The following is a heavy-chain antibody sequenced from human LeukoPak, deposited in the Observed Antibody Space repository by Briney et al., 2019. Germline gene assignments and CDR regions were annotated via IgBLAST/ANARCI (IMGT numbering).Heavy chain of an antibody. CDR2: ISYDGSNK. CDR1: GFTFSSYG. D-gene: IGHD3-22*01. CDR3: AKVHYYDSSGVTLDY. Sequence: GGSLRLSCAASGFTFSSYGMHWVRQAPGKGLEWVAVISYDGSNKYYADSVKGRFTISRDNSKNTLYLHMTSLRAEDTAVYYCAKVHYYDSSGVTLDYWGQGTLVTVSS. J-gene: IGHJ4*02. V-gene: IGHV3-30*18.